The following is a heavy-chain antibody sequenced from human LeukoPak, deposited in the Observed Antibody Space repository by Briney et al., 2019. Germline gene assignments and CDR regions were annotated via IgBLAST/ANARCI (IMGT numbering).Heavy chain of an antibody. CDR2: INHSGST. CDR3: ARGWFRYYFDY. J-gene: IGHJ4*02. D-gene: IGHD3-10*01. Sequence: SETLSLTCAVYGGSFSGYYWSWIRQPPGKGLEWIGEINHSGSTNYNPSLKSRVTISVDMSKNQFSLKLSSVTAADTAVYYCARGWFRYYFDYWGQGTLVTVSS. V-gene: IGHV4-34*01. CDR1: GGSFSGYY.